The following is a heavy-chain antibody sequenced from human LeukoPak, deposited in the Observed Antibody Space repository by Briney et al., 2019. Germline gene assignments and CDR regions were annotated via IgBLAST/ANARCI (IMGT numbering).Heavy chain of an antibody. J-gene: IGHJ4*02. D-gene: IGHD4-11*01. CDR3: ARYHFYSNPRVN. CDR1: GFTFSSYS. CDR2: ISSSSSTI. Sequence: GGSLRLSGAASGFTFSSYSMNWFRQGPGKGREGVSYISSSSSTIYYADSVKGRFTISRDNAKTSLYLQMNSLRAEGTAVYYCARYHFYSNPRVNWGQGTLVTVSS. V-gene: IGHV3-48*01.